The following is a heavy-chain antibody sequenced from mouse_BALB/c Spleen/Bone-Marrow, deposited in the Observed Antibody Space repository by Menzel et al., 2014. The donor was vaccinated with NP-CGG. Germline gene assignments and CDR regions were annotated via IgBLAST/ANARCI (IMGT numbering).Heavy chain of an antibody. Sequence: VQLQQSGAELVRPGSSVKISCKASGYPFGCYWMNWVKQRPGQGLEWIGQIYPGDGETNYNGKFKGNATLTADKSSSTAYMQLISLTSEDSAVYFCARKYGDYWGQGTTLTVSS. D-gene: IGHD2-10*02. V-gene: IGHV1-80*01. J-gene: IGHJ2*01. CDR2: IYPGDGET. CDR1: GYPFGCYW. CDR3: ARKYGDY.